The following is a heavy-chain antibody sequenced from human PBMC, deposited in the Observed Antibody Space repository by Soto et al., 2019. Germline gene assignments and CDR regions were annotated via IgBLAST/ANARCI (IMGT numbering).Heavy chain of an antibody. CDR1: GYTFTSYY. CDR3: ARASAELRYFDWLLYRAGFDY. J-gene: IGHJ4*02. D-gene: IGHD3-9*01. V-gene: IGHV1-46*01. Sequence: EASVKVSCKASGYTFTSYYMHWVRQAPGQGLEWMGIINPSGGSTSYAQKFQGRVTMTRDTSTSTVYMELSSLRSEDTAVYYCARASAELRYFDWLLYRAGFDYWGQGTLVTVSS. CDR2: INPSGGST.